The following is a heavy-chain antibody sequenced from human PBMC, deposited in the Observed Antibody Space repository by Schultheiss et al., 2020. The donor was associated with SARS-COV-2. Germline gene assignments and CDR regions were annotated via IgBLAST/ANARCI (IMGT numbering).Heavy chain of an antibody. Sequence: GESLKISCAASGFTFSSYSMNWVRQAPGKGLEWVAVISYDGSNKYYADSVKGRFTISRDNSKNTLFLQMSSLRDEDMALYYCAKDHSRGDYVWGYFDYWGQGTLVTVSS. V-gene: IGHV3-30*12. CDR3: AKDHSRGDYVWGYFDY. CDR2: ISYDGSNK. J-gene: IGHJ4*02. D-gene: IGHD4-17*01. CDR1: GFTFSSYS.